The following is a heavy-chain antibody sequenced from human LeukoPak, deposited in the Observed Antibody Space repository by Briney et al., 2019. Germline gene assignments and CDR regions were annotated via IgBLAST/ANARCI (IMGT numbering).Heavy chain of an antibody. J-gene: IGHJ4*02. D-gene: IGHD1-1*01. CDR1: GFPFIEYS. V-gene: IGHV3-48*01. CDR3: ARDHNYAFDN. CDR2: IGIDSGNT. Sequence: GGSLSLSCTASGFPFIEYSMNWVRQAPGKGLEWISYIGIDSGNTKYADSVRGRFTISADKAKNSLYLKMNSLRVEDTAVYYCARDHNYAFDNWGQGTLVSVAS.